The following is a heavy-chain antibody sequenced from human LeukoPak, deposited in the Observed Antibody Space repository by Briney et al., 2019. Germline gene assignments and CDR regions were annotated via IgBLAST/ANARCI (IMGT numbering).Heavy chain of an antibody. CDR3: ARDSLDISGWYGGNFYYYGMDV. V-gene: IGHV3-33*08. CDR1: GFTFSSYG. D-gene: IGHD6-19*01. J-gene: IGHJ6*02. Sequence: GGSLRLSCAASGFTFSSYGMHWVRQAPGKGLEWVAVIWYGGSNKYYADSVEGRFTISRDNSKNTLYLQMNSLRAEDTAVYYCARDSLDISGWYGGNFYYYGMDVWGQGTTVTVSS. CDR2: IWYGGSNK.